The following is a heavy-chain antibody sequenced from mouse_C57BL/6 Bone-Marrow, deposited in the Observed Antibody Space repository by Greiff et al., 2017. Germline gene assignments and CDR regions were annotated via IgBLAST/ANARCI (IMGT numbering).Heavy chain of an antibody. Sequence: QVQLKQSGAELAMPGASVKLSCKASGYTFTSYWMHWVKQRPGQGLEWIGEIDPSDSYTNYNQKFKGKSTLTVDKSSSTAYMQLSSLTSEDSAVYYCARGSYYGSSWFYYFDYWGQGTTRTVSS. V-gene: IGHV1-69*01. D-gene: IGHD1-1*01. CDR1: GYTFTSYW. CDR2: IDPSDSYT. CDR3: ARGSYYGSSWFYYFDY. J-gene: IGHJ2*01.